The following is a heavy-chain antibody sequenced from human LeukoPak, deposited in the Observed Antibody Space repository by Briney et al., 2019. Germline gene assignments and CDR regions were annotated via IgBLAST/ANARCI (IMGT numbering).Heavy chain of an antibody. CDR3: ARALRRGYKPKSGGYYFDY. J-gene: IGHJ4*02. V-gene: IGHV4-34*01. Sequence: PSETLSLTCAVYGGSFSGYYWSWIRQPPGKGLEWIGEINHSGSTNYNPSLKSRVTISVDTSKNQFSLKLSSVTAADTAVYYCARALRRGYKPKSGGYYFDYWGQGTLVTVSS. D-gene: IGHD5-24*01. CDR2: INHSGST. CDR1: GGSFSGYY.